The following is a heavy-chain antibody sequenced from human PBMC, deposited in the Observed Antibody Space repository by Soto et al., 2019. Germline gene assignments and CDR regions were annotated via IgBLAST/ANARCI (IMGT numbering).Heavy chain of an antibody. Sequence: EVQLVESGGGLVQPGGSLRLSCAAAGFTFSDHWMQWVRQAPGKGLVWVSRINGDGTNTFYADSVKGRFSISRDNAKNTVYLHMYSLRGEDTAVYYCARGIQYRYGMDVWGQGTTVTVSS. CDR2: INGDGTNT. J-gene: IGHJ6*02. CDR1: GFTFSDHW. V-gene: IGHV3-74*01. D-gene: IGHD4-4*01. CDR3: ARGIQYRYGMDV.